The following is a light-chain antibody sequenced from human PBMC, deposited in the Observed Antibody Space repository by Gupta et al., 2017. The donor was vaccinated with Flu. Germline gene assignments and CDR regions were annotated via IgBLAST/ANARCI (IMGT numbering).Light chain of an antibody. V-gene: IGLV3-1*01. CDR1: KLGEKY. J-gene: IGLJ1*01. Sequence: YELTQPPSVSVSPGQTASITCSGDKLGEKYACWYQQKPGQSPVLVMYQDSKRPSGIPERISGSNSGNTATLTISGTQTADEADYYCQTWDSGTFVFGTGTKVTVL. CDR2: QDS. CDR3: QTWDSGTFV.